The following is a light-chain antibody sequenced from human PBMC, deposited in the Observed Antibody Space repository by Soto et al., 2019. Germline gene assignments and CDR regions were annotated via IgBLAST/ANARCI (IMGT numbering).Light chain of an antibody. CDR2: WAS. V-gene: IGKV4-1*01. CDR1: QSVLSSSNNKNY. Sequence: DMVMTQSPDSLAVSLGERATINCKSSQSVLSSSNNKNYLAWFQQTPGQPPKLLIYWASTLESGVPDRFSGSGSGTDFTLTISSLQAEDVVVYYCQQYHTLPHTFGQGTKLEIK. CDR3: QQYHTLPHT. J-gene: IGKJ2*01.